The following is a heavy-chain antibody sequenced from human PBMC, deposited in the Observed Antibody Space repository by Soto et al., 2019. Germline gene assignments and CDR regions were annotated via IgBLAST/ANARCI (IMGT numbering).Heavy chain of an antibody. CDR1: GFTFSSYA. V-gene: IGHV3-23*01. D-gene: IGHD3-22*01. CDR3: AKEGYYYDSSGHYYYGMDV. CDR2: ISGSGGST. Sequence: LRLSCAASGFTFSSYAMSWVRQAPGKGLEWVSAISGSGGSTYYADSVKGRFTISRDNSKNTLYLQMNSLRAEDTAVYYCAKEGYYYDSSGHYYYGMDVWGQGTTVTVSS. J-gene: IGHJ6*02.